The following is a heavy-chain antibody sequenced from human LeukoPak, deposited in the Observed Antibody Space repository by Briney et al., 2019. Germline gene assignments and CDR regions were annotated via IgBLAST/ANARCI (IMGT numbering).Heavy chain of an antibody. D-gene: IGHD4-17*01. J-gene: IGHJ4*02. CDR3: AKDAVLGDYEWAFDY. V-gene: IGHV3-43*02. Sequence: PGGSLRLSCVASGFTLDDYALHWVRQAPGKGLEWISLISGDGDNTYYADSVKGRFTISRDNSKNSLYLQMNSLRAEDTAVYYCAKDAVLGDYEWAFDYWGQGTLVTVSS. CDR2: ISGDGDNT. CDR1: GFTLDDYA.